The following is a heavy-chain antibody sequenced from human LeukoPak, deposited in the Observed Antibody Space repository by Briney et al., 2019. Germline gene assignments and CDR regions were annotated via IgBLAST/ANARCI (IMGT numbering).Heavy chain of an antibody. CDR3: ARARFVVPAAMGFDY. CDR2: ISYIGTT. CDR1: GGSIKNNDYY. V-gene: IGHV4-39*07. J-gene: IGHJ4*02. D-gene: IGHD2-2*01. Sequence: SETLSLTCTVSGGSIKNNDYYWGWLRQTPGRGLEWIGTISYIGTTYYNPSLKSRVTISVDTSKNQFSLKLSSVTAADTAVYYCARARFVVPAAMGFDYWGQGTLVTVSS.